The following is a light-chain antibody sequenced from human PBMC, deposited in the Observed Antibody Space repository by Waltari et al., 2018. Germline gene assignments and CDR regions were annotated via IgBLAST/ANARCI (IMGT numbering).Light chain of an antibody. CDR1: QDISSW. V-gene: IGKV1-12*01. J-gene: IGKJ5*01. CDR3: QQGDGFHPIT. CDR2: AVS. Sequence: DIQMTQSPSSVSASVGDRVTIPCRASQDISSWLAWYQQKPGQAPRLLIYAVSMLHSGVPSRFSGSGSGTDFTLTITSLQPEDFAIYYCQQGDGFHPITFGQGTRLE.